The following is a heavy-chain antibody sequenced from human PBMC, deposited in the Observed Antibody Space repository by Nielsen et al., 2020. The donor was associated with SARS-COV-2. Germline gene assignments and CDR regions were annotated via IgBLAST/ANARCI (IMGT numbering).Heavy chain of an antibody. J-gene: IGHJ3*02. V-gene: IGHV3-21*01. D-gene: IGHD1-1*01. CDR3: ARDGPWRAFDI. CDR2: ISSSSSYI. CDR1: GFTFSSYS. Sequence: GGSLRLSCAASGFTFSSYSMNWVRQAPGKGLEWVSSISSSSSYIYYADSVKGRFTISRDNAKNSLYLQMNSLRAEDTAVYYCARDGPWRAFDIWGQGTMVTVSS.